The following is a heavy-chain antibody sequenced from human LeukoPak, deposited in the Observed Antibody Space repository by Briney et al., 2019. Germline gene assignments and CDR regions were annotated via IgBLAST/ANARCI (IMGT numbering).Heavy chain of an antibody. CDR1: GFTVGSSY. CDR3: AKGIELWLTYFDH. J-gene: IGHJ4*02. D-gene: IGHD5-18*01. Sequence: GGSLRLSCAASGFTVGSSYMGGVRQAPGKGLEGVSVIYSGGSTYYADSMKGRFTLSRDNSKNTLYLQMNSLRAEDTAVYYCAKGIELWLTYFDHWGQGTLVTASS. V-gene: IGHV3-53*01. CDR2: IYSGGST.